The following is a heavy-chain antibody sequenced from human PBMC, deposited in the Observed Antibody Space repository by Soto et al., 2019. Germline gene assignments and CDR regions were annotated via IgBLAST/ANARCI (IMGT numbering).Heavy chain of an antibody. D-gene: IGHD7-27*01. CDR3: AKNWNWGSLVH. Sequence: SETLSLTCNVYGGSISSYYWSWIRQPPGMGLEWIGYIYYSGSTNYNPSLKSRVTIFVDTPKNQFSLKLSSLFAADTAVYYCAKNWNWGSLVHWGQGTLVTVS. V-gene: IGHV4-59*08. CDR1: GGSISSYY. CDR2: IYYSGST. J-gene: IGHJ4*02.